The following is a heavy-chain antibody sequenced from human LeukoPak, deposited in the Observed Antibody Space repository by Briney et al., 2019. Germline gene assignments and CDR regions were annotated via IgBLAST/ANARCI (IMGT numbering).Heavy chain of an antibody. CDR2: IISTANAI. CDR3: ARDHRYSSSYGPHYY. V-gene: IGHV3-48*04. D-gene: IGHD6-13*01. Sequence: GGSLRLSCAASGFTFSSYSMNWVRQAPGKGLEWISYIISTANAIYYADSVKGRFTISRDNAKNSLYLQMNSLRAEDTALYYCARDHRYSSSYGPHYYWGQGTLVTVSS. CDR1: GFTFSSYS. J-gene: IGHJ4*02.